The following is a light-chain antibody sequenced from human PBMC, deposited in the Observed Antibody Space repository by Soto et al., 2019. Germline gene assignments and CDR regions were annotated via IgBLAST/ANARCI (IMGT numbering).Light chain of an antibody. CDR3: QQYYSYSIT. V-gene: IGKV1-5*01. Sequence: DIQMTQSPSTLSASVGDRVTITCRASQSISSWLAWYQQKPGKAPKLLIYDASSLESGVPSRFSGSGSGTEVTLTISSLQPDDFATYYCQQYYSYSITFGQGTRLEIK. CDR2: DAS. J-gene: IGKJ5*01. CDR1: QSISSW.